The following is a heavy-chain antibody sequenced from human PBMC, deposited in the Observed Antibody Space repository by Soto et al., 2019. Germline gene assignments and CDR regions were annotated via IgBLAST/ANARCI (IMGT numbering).Heavy chain of an antibody. Sequence: GASVKVSCKASGYIFTSYGISWVRQAPGQGLEWMGWISAYNGNTNYAQKLQGRVTMTTDTSTSTAYMELRSLRSDDTAVYYCARDAMVRGVRHMDVWGQGTTVTVSS. CDR3: ARDAMVRGVRHMDV. D-gene: IGHD3-10*01. V-gene: IGHV1-18*01. J-gene: IGHJ6*02. CDR2: ISAYNGNT. CDR1: GYIFTSYG.